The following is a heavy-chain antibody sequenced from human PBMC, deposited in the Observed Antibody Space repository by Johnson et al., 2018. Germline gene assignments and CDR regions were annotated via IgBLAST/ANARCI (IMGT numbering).Heavy chain of an antibody. Sequence: VQLVQSGGDLVKPGGSLGLSCATSGFTFNDSWMNWVRQAPGKGLEWVSIISGGGSTSYADSVKGRFTVSRDNSKNNLYLKMNSLRAEDRAVYFCAREGYASSGYYPYYLDGWGKGTTVTGS. V-gene: IGHV3-53*01. D-gene: IGHD3-22*01. CDR3: AREGYASSGYYPYYLDG. CDR2: ISGGGST. J-gene: IGHJ6*03. CDR1: GFTFNDSW.